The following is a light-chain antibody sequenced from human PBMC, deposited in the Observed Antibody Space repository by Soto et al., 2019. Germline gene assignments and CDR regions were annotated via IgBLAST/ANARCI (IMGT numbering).Light chain of an antibody. J-gene: IGLJ2*01. Sequence: QSALTQPASVSGSPGQSITISCTGTSSDVGTYNYVSWYQQNPGNAPKLLIYDVSNRPSGVSDRFSGSKSGNTASLTISGLQAEDEADYYCSSYTSSSTSVVFGGGTKLTVL. CDR2: DVS. V-gene: IGLV2-14*01. CDR3: SSYTSSSTSVV. CDR1: SSDVGTYNY.